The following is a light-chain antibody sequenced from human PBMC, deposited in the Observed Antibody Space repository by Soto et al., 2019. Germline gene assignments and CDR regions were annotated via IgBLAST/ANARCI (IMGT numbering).Light chain of an antibody. V-gene: IGKV3-20*01. CDR3: QHYGTTPWT. CDR1: QSVCSRC. Sequence: ETVLTQSPGTLSLSPGERVTLSCRASQSVCSRCLAWYQQKPGQSPRLLIYGASSRATGIPDRFSGSGSGTDFTLTISSLEPEDFAVYYCQHYGTTPWTFGQGTK. CDR2: GAS. J-gene: IGKJ1*01.